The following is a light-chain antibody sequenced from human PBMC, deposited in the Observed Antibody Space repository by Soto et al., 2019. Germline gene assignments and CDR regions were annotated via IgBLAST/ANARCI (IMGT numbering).Light chain of an antibody. J-gene: IGKJ5*01. V-gene: IGKV1-5*01. CDR3: QQYGSSGT. CDR1: QSISTW. Sequence: DIQMTQSPSTLSASVGDRVTITCRASQSISTWLAWYQQKPGKAPKVLIYDASSLESGVPSRFSGSGSGTEFTLTISSLEPEDFAVYYCQQYGSSGTFGQGTRLEIK. CDR2: DAS.